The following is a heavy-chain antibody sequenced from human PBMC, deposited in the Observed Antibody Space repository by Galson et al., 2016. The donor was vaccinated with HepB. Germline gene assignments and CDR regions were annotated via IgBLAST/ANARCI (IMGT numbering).Heavy chain of an antibody. CDR3: AKNSLRVKVGAADY. Sequence: SLRLSCAGSGFSFSSYAMDWVRQAPGKGLEWVADIKEDGSNTYYMDSVKGRFTISRDNTRNSLYLQMNSLRAEDTAVYYCAKNSLRVKVGAADYWGQGTLVTVSS. CDR1: GFSFSSYA. D-gene: IGHD4-17*01. V-gene: IGHV3-7*02. J-gene: IGHJ4*02. CDR2: IKEDGSNT.